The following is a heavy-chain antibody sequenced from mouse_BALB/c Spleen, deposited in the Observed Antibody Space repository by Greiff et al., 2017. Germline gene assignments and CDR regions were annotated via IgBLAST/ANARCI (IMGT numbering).Heavy chain of an antibody. J-gene: IGHJ3*01. D-gene: IGHD2-2*01. V-gene: IGHV1-14*01. CDR3: VLIYYGYEFAY. CDR2: INPYNDGT. Sequence: EVQLQQSGPELVKPGASVKMSCKASGYTFTSYVMHWVKQKPGQGLEWIGYINPYNDGTKYNEKFKGKATLTSDKSSSTAYMELSSLTSEDSAVYYCVLIYYGYEFAYWGQGTLVTVSA. CDR1: GYTFTSYV.